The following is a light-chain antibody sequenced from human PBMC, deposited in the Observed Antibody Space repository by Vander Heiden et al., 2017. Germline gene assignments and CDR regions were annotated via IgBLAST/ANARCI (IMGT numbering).Light chain of an antibody. J-gene: IGKJ2*01. CDR1: QSTSSW. V-gene: IGKV1-5*01. CDR3: LQYKNYSHT. CDR2: VGS. Sequence: DIRMTQSPPTLPASVGDRVTITCRLSQSTSSWLAWYQQKPGKAPKLLIYVGSSWECGVPSRFSGSGSGTEFTLTISSLQPDDVATYYCLQYKNYSHTFGQGTKLEIK.